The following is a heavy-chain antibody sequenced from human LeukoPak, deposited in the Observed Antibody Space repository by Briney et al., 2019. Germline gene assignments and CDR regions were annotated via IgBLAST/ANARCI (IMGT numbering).Heavy chain of an antibody. CDR2: IYYSGST. CDR1: GGSISSSSYY. Sequence: SETLSLTCTVSGGSISSSSYYWSWIRQPPGKGLEWIGYIYYSGSTNYNPSLKSRVTISVDTSKNQFSLKLSSVTAADTAVYYCASSGYYYDAFDIWGQGTMVTVSS. D-gene: IGHD3-22*01. CDR3: ASSGYYYDAFDI. V-gene: IGHV4-61*01. J-gene: IGHJ3*02.